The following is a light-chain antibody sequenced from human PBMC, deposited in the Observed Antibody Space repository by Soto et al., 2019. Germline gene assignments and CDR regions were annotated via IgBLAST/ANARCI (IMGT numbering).Light chain of an antibody. J-gene: IGLJ1*01. CDR1: SNDVGGYNY. CDR3: SSYTSSSTQV. CDR2: DVS. Sequence: QSALTQPASVSGSPGQSITISCTGTSNDVGGYNYVSWYQHHPGKAPKLMIYDVSNRPSGVSNRFSGSKSGNTASLTISGLQAEDEADYYCSSYTSSSTQVFGTGTKLTVL. V-gene: IGLV2-14*03.